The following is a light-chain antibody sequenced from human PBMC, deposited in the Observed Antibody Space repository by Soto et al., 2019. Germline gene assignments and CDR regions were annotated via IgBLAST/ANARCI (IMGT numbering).Light chain of an antibody. Sequence: DIQMTQFPSSLSASVGDRVTITFRASQGIRNDLGWYQQKPGKAHKRLIYSASILQSGVPSRFSGSGSGTEFTLAISSLQPEDSATFYCLQHSTYPLTFGQGNKVDIK. CDR3: LQHSTYPLT. V-gene: IGKV1-17*01. CDR1: QGIRND. CDR2: SAS. J-gene: IGKJ1*01.